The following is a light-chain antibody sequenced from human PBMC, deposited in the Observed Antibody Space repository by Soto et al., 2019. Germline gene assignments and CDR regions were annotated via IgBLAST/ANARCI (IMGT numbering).Light chain of an antibody. CDR2: SNN. CDR3: AAWDDSLNVLYV. V-gene: IGLV1-44*01. CDR1: SSNIGSNT. J-gene: IGLJ1*01. Sequence: QSVLTQPPSASGTPGQRVTISCSGSSSNIGSNTVNWYQQLPGTAPNLLIYSNNQRPSGVPDRFSGSKSGTSASLAISGLQSEDEADYYCAAWDDSLNVLYVFGTGTKVTVL.